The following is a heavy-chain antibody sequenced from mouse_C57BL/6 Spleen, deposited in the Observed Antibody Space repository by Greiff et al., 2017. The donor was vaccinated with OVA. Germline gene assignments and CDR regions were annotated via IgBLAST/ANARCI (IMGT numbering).Heavy chain of an antibody. CDR2: INPSSGYT. D-gene: IGHD1-1*01. Sequence: QVQLKESGAELARPGASVKMSCKASGYTFTSYTMHWVKQRPGQGLEWIGYINPSSGYTKYNQKFKDKATLTADKSSSTAYMQLSSLTSEDSAVYYCARAVVAHWYFDVWGTGTTVTVSS. V-gene: IGHV1-4*01. J-gene: IGHJ1*03. CDR1: GYTFTSYT. CDR3: ARAVVAHWYFDV.